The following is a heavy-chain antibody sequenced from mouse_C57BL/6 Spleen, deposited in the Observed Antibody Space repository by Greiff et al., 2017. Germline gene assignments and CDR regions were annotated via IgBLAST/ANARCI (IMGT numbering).Heavy chain of an antibody. CDR3: ARRAVVAHWYFDV. D-gene: IGHD1-1*01. Sequence: QVQLQQPGTELVKPGASVKLSCKASGYTFTSYWMHWVQQRPGPGLEWIGNINPSNGGTNYNEKFKSKATLTVDKSSSTAYMQLSSLTSEDSAVYYCARRAVVAHWYFDVWGTGTTVTVSS. CDR1: GYTFTSYW. J-gene: IGHJ1*03. V-gene: IGHV1-53*01. CDR2: INPSNGGT.